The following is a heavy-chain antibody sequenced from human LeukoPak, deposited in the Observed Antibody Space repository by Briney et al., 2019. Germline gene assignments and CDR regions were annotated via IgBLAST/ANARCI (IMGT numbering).Heavy chain of an antibody. Sequence: PSETLSLTCTVSYGSISTYLWNWVRQPAGKGLEWIGRTFASGSTFYSPSLKSRVTMSVDTSKSQFSLKLNSVTAADTAVYYCARGGGYSREVNYYYYMDVWGKGTTVTVSS. CDR3: ARGGGYSREVNYYYYMDV. V-gene: IGHV4-4*07. CDR1: YGSISTYL. D-gene: IGHD1-26*01. CDR2: TFASGST. J-gene: IGHJ6*03.